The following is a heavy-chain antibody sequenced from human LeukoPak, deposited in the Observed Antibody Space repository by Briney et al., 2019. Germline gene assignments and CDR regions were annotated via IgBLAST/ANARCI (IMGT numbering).Heavy chain of an antibody. V-gene: IGHV4-38-2*02. D-gene: IGHD3-10*01. Sequence: SETLSLTCTVSGYSISSGYYWGWIRQPPGKGLEWVGSIYHSGSAYYNPSLKSRVAISVDTSKNQFSLQLSSVTAADTAVYYCARGLWFGDENPPYFDYWGQGTLVTVSS. CDR2: IYHSGSA. CDR3: ARGLWFGDENPPYFDY. J-gene: IGHJ4*02. CDR1: GYSISSGYY.